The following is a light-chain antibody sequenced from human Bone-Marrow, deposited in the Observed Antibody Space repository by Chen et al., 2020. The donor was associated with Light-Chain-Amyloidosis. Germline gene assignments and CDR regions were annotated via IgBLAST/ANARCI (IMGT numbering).Light chain of an antibody. CDR3: SSYSTTSTDVA. J-gene: IGLJ2*01. CDR2: DDS. Sequence: SYVLTQPSSVSVAPGQTATIACGGNNIGSTSVHWYQQTPGQAPLLVVYDDSDRPSGIPERWSGSNSGNTATLTISGLQAEDDADYYCSSYSTTSTDVAFGGGTKLIVL. V-gene: IGLV3-21*02. CDR1: NIGSTS.